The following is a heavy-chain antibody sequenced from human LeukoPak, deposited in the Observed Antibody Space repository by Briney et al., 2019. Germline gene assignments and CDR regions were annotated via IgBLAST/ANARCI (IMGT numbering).Heavy chain of an antibody. CDR2: INHSGST. D-gene: IGHD5-12*01. J-gene: IGHJ4*02. CDR1: GGSFSGYY. CDR3: AGGPHSGYDSSFDY. Sequence: SETLSLTCAVYGGSFSGYYWSWIRQPPGKGLEWIGEINHSGSTNYNPSLKSRVTISVDTSKNQFSLKLSSVTAADTAVYYCAGGPHSGYDSSFDYWGQGTLVTVSS. V-gene: IGHV4-34*01.